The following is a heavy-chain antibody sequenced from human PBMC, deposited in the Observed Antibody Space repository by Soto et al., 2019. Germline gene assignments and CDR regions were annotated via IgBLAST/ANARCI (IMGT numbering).Heavy chain of an antibody. CDR2: ISYDGSNK. J-gene: IGHJ2*01. CDR1: GFTFSSYA. Sequence: QVQLVESGGGVVQPGRSLRLSCAASGFTFSSYAMHWVRQAPGKGLEWVAVISYDGSNKYYADSVKGRFTISRDNSKNTLYMQMNSLRAEDTAVYYCARDQGGELPLWYFDLWGRGTLVTVSS. CDR3: ARDQGGELPLWYFDL. D-gene: IGHD1-26*01. V-gene: IGHV3-30-3*01.